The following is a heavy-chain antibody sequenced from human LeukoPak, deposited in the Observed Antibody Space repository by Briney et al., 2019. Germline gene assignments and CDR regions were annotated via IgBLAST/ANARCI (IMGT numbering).Heavy chain of an antibody. V-gene: IGHV3-30*03. CDR2: ISYHGSEK. Sequence: GGSLRLSCAASGFTFNNYGMHWVRQAPGKGLGWVAVISYHGSEKFYAESVKGRFTISRDNSKSTLYLQMNSLRAEDTALYYCAAVLPSASTGHYYGIDVWGQGTTVTVSS. CDR1: GFTFNNYG. D-gene: IGHD2-2*01. CDR3: AAVLPSASTGHYYGIDV. J-gene: IGHJ6*02.